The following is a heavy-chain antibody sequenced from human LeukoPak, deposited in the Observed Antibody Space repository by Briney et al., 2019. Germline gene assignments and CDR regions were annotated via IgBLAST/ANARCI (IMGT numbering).Heavy chain of an antibody. J-gene: IGHJ6*03. CDR2: IYTSGST. CDR3: ARAGERGNYYYMDV. D-gene: IGHD3-10*01. V-gene: IGHV4-61*02. Sequence: SQTLSLTCTVSGGSISSGSYYWSWIRQPAGKGLEWIGRIYTSGSTNYNPSLKSRVTISVDTSKNQFSLKLSSVTAADTAVYYCARAGERGNYYYMDVWGKGTTVTVSS. CDR1: GGSISSGSYY.